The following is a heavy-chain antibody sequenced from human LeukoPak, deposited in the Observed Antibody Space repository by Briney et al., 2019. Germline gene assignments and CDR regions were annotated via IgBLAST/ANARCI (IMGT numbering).Heavy chain of an antibody. J-gene: IGHJ3*02. CDR2: IYYSGST. D-gene: IGHD3-10*01. CDR1: GGSVTSYY. CDR3: ATGSRSWSSDAFDI. Sequence: PSETLSLTCTVSGGSVTSYYWSWIRQPPGKGLEYIGYIYYSGSTNHNPSLKSGVTMSVDTSKNQFSLKLSSVTAADTAVYFCATGSRSWSSDAFDIWGQGTMVTVSS. V-gene: IGHV4-59*02.